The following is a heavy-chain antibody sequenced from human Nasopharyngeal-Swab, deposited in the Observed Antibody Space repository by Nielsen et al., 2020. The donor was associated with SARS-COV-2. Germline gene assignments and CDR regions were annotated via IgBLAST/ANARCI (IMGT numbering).Heavy chain of an antibody. CDR2: TYYSGST. Sequence: SETLSLTCTVSGGSISSSSYYWGWIRQPPGKGLEWIGSTYYSGSTYYNPSLKSRVTISVDTSKNHFSLKLSSVTAADTAVYYCARLSGYSGYDERAFDYWGQGTLVTVSS. V-gene: IGHV4-39*01. CDR3: ARLSGYSGYDERAFDY. J-gene: IGHJ4*02. CDR1: GGSISSSSYY. D-gene: IGHD5-12*01.